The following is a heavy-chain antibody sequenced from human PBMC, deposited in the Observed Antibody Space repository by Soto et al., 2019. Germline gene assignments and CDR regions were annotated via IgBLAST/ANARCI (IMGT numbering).Heavy chain of an antibody. CDR2: IIPMYGMP. Sequence: QVQLVQSGADVKKPGSSVKVSCKASGGTFSSYAVSWVRQASGQGLEWVGEIIPMYGMPNLAHRFQGRVTVTADESTSTVYMDVSSLRSEDTAIYYCARVKENCSTTSCYKFFDFWGQGTLVTVSS. V-gene: IGHV1-69*01. CDR1: GGTFSSYA. CDR3: ARVKENCSTTSCYKFFDF. D-gene: IGHD2-2*02. J-gene: IGHJ4*02.